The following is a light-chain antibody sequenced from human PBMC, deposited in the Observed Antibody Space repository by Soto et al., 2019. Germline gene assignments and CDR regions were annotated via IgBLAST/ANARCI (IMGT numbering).Light chain of an antibody. V-gene: IGLV2-14*01. CDR1: SSDIGRYNF. CDR3: TSYTITSPYV. Sequence: QSVLTQPASMSGSPGQSITISCTGTSSDIGRYNFVSWYQHHPGKAPKLIIYEATKRPSGVSYLFSGSKSGNTASLTISGLQAEDEADYYCTSYTITSPYVFGTGTKVTVL. CDR2: EAT. J-gene: IGLJ1*01.